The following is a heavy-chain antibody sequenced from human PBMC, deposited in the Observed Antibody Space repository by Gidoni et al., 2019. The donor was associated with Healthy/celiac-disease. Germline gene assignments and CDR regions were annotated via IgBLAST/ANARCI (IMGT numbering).Heavy chain of an antibody. CDR2: IYYSGST. Sequence: QLQLQESGPGLVKPSATLSLTCTVSGGSISSRSYYWGWIRQPPGKGLEWIGSIYYSGSTYYNPSLKSRVTISVDTSKNQFSLKLSSVTAADTAGYYCARLAVDSSSWGEVDYWGQGTLVTVSS. J-gene: IGHJ4*02. CDR3: ARLAVDSSSWGEVDY. CDR1: GGSISSRSYY. V-gene: IGHV4-39*07. D-gene: IGHD6-13*01.